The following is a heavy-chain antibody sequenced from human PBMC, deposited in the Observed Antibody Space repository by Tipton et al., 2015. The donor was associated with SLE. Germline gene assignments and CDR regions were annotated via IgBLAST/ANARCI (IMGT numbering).Heavy chain of an antibody. CDR2: IYYSGST. D-gene: IGHD2-2*01. CDR3: APALRGYFDY. CDR1: GGSISSSSYY. Sequence: TLSLTCTVSGGSISSSSYYWGWIRQPPGKVLEWRGSIYYSGSTYYNPSLKSRVTLSVDTSKNQFPLKLSSVTAAYTAVYYCAPALRGYFDYWGQGTLVTVSS. V-gene: IGHV4-39*06. J-gene: IGHJ4*02.